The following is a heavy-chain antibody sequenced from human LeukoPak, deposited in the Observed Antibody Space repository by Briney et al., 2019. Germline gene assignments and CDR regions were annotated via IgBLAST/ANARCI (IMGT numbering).Heavy chain of an antibody. V-gene: IGHV3-9*01. J-gene: IGHJ5*02. D-gene: IGHD3-22*01. CDR2: ISWNSGSI. CDR3: AKDPSYYYDSSGSGWFDL. Sequence: GGSLRLSCAASGFTFSTYAMSWVRQAPGKGLEWVSGISWNSGSIGYADSVKGRFTISRDNAENSLYLQVNSLRAEDTALYFCAKDPSYYYDSSGSGWFDLWGQGTLVTVSS. CDR1: GFTFSTYA.